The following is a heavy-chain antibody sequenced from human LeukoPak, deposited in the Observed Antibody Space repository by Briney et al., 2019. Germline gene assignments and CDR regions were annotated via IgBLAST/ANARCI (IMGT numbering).Heavy chain of an antibody. CDR2: MNPSRGDT. Sequence: AASVKVSCKASGYTFTSFDINWVRQATGQGPEWMGWMNPSRGDTGYAQKFQGRVTITRDTSTNTAYLKLSSLRSEDTAVYYCASRSLVERPYPDYWGQGTLVTVSS. J-gene: IGHJ4*02. CDR1: GYTFTSFD. V-gene: IGHV1-8*03. CDR3: ASRSLVERPYPDY. D-gene: IGHD6-13*01.